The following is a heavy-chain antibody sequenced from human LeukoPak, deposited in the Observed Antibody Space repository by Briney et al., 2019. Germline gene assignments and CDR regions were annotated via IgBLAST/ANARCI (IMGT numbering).Heavy chain of an antibody. D-gene: IGHD2-8*01. J-gene: IGHJ4*02. CDR2: ISGSGGST. Sequence: GGSLRLSCAASGVRFSTYWMTWVRQAPGKGLEWVSSISGSGGSTYYADSVRGRFTISRDNSKNTLYLQMNSLRAEDTAVYYCAKGLKPAMASRSNYFDYWGQGTLVTVSS. CDR1: GVRFSTYW. V-gene: IGHV3-23*01. CDR3: AKGLKPAMASRSNYFDY.